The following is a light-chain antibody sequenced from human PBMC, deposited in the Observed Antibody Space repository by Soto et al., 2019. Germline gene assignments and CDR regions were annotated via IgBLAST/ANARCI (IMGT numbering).Light chain of an antibody. V-gene: IGKV1-5*01. CDR3: QQYNSYSFT. CDR1: QSISSW. CDR2: DAS. J-gene: IGKJ3*01. Sequence: DIQMTQSPSTLSASVGDRVTITCRASQSISSWLAWYQQKPGKAPKLLIYDASSLESGVPSRFSGSGSGTEFALTISSLQPDDFATYYGQQYNSYSFTFDPGIKVDIK.